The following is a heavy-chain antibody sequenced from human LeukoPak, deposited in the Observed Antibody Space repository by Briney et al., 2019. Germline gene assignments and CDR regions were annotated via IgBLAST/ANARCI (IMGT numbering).Heavy chain of an antibody. Sequence: GGSLRLSCAASGFTFNTFNMNWLRQAPGKGLEWVSSITSGGDYTYYADSVKGRFTTSRDNAKDSLSLQLSSLRVEDTVIYYCARGHYDVLAASYKWTPDYWGQGTLVTVSS. CDR3: ARGHYDVLAASYKWTPDY. J-gene: IGHJ4*02. CDR1: GFTFNTFN. D-gene: IGHD3-9*01. CDR2: ITSGGDYT. V-gene: IGHV3-21*01.